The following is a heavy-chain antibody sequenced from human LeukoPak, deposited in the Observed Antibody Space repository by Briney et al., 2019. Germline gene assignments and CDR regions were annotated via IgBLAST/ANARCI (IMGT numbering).Heavy chain of an antibody. V-gene: IGHV3-30*02. CDR3: AKDLGGKTTMDIFDY. D-gene: IGHD3-10*01. CDR1: GFTFSSYG. CDR2: IRYDGTNK. Sequence: PGGSLRLSCAASGFTFSSYGMHWVRQAPGKGLEWVSFIRYDGTNKYYADSVKGRFTISRDNSKNTLYLQMNSLRAEDTAVYYCAKDLGGKTTMDIFDYWGQGTLVTVSS. J-gene: IGHJ4*02.